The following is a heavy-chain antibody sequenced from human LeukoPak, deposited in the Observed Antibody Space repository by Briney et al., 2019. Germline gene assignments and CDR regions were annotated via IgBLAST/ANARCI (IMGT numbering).Heavy chain of an antibody. Sequence: GGSLRLSCAASGFTFSSYVMYWVRQAPGKGLEYVSSISSNGGSTYCANSVKGRFTISRDNSKNTLHLQMGSLRAEDMAVYYCARGGQSKYDSSGYLNYFDYWGQGTLVTVSS. CDR1: GFTFSSYV. J-gene: IGHJ4*02. CDR3: ARGGQSKYDSSGYLNYFDY. V-gene: IGHV3-64*01. CDR2: ISSNGGST. D-gene: IGHD3-22*01.